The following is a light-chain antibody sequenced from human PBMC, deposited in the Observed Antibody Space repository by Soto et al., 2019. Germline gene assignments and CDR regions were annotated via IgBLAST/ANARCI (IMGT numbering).Light chain of an antibody. CDR1: QGVSSY. J-gene: IGKJ1*01. Sequence: EIVMTQSPASLSVSPGEGATVSCRASQGVSSYLAWYQQRPGQAPRLLIFDASSSATGIPDRFRSGGSAKDFSLTISRLEQEDLAVYYCQQYSFTPPWTFGQGTKVDIK. CDR3: QQYSFTPPWT. CDR2: DAS. V-gene: IGKV3-20*01.